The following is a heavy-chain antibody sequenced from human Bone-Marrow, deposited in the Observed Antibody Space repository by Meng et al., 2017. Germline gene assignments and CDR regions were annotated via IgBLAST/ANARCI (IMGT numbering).Heavy chain of an antibody. CDR3: ARGTLSSGWGIDVFWPHHFDY. V-gene: IGHV4-34*01. J-gene: IGHJ4*02. D-gene: IGHD6-19*01. CDR2: INHSGST. Sequence: SETLSLTCTVSGGSISSYSWSWIRQPPGKGLEWIGGINHSGSTNYNPAPKSRVTIAVDTPKNQFSMKLRAGSAADTAVVYCARGTLSSGWGIDVFWPHHFDYWGQGTLVTVSS. CDR1: GGSISSYS.